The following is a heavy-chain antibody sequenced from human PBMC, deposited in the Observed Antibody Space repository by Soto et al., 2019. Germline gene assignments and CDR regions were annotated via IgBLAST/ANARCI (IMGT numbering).Heavy chain of an antibody. CDR3: AKDSLFRKYSSSSELDY. D-gene: IGHD6-6*01. CDR2: ISYDGSNK. V-gene: IGHV3-30*18. Sequence: GGSLRLSCAASGFTFSSYGMHWVRQAPGKGLEWVAVISYDGSNKYYADSVKGRFTISRDNSKNTLYLQMKSLRAEDTAVYYCAKDSLFRKYSSSSELDYWGQGTMVTVYS. CDR1: GFTFSSYG. J-gene: IGHJ4*02.